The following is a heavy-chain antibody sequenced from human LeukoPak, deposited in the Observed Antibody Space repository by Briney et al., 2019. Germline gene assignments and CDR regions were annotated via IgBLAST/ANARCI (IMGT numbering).Heavy chain of an antibody. Sequence: ASVKVSCKASVYTFTGYGICWVRQAPGQGLEWVGWISAYNGNTNYAQKLQGRVTMPTDTSTRTAYMELRSLRSDDTAVYYCARESDSKWPPNYWGQGTLVTVSS. CDR3: ARESDSKWPPNY. CDR2: ISAYNGNT. J-gene: IGHJ4*02. D-gene: IGHD2-21*01. CDR1: VYTFTGYG. V-gene: IGHV1-18*01.